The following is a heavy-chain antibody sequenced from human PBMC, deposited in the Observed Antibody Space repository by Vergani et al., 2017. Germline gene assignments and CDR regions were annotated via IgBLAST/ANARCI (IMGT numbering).Heavy chain of an antibody. V-gene: IGHV3-7*03. D-gene: IGHD5-18*01. CDR1: GFTFSSYW. J-gene: IGHJ4*02. CDR2: IKQDGSEK. CDR3: ARAPGYSYGLYYFDY. Sequence: EVQLVESGGGLVQPGGSLRLSCAASGFTFSSYWMSWVRQAPGKGLEWVANIKQDGSEKNYVDSVKGRFTISRDNAKNSLYLQMNGLRAEDTAVYYCARAPGYSYGLYYFDYWGQGTLVTVSS.